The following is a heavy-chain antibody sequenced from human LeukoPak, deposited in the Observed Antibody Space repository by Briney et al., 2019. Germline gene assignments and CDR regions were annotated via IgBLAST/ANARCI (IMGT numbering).Heavy chain of an antibody. D-gene: IGHD6-13*01. CDR2: ISSSCSTI. Sequence: GRSLRLSCAASGFTFSSYEMNWVRQAPGKGLEWVSYISSSCSTIYYADSVKGRFTISRDNAKNSLYLQVNSLRAEDTAVYYCARKDKLVGSLGYWGQGTLVTVSS. CDR1: GFTFSSYE. J-gene: IGHJ4*02. V-gene: IGHV3-48*03. CDR3: ARKDKLVGSLGY.